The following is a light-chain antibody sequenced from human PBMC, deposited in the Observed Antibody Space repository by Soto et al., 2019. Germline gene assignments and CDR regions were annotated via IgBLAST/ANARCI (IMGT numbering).Light chain of an antibody. V-gene: IGKV3-15*01. J-gene: IGKJ1*01. CDR2: GAS. CDR3: QQYNNWPQT. CDR1: QRVSRN. Sequence: EIVMTQAPAALSVSPGERATLSCRASQRVSRNLAWYQQKPGQAPRLLIYGASTRATGIPARFSGSGSGTEFTLTISSLQSEDFAVYYCQQYNNWPQTFGQGTKV.